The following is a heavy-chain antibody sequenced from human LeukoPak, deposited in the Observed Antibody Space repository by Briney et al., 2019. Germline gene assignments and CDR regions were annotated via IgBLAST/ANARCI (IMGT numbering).Heavy chain of an antibody. CDR2: ITSSSNYR. D-gene: IGHD2-15*01. CDR3: ARYRLGWIDSGGSLNSVFDY. Sequence: PGGSLRLSCAASGFTFSSYSMNWVRQAPGKGLEWVSSITSSSNYRYYADSVKGRFTISRDNAKNSLYLQMNSPRAEETAVYYCARYRLGWIDSGGSLNSVFDYWGQGTLVTVSS. CDR1: GFTFSSYS. J-gene: IGHJ4*02. V-gene: IGHV3-21*01.